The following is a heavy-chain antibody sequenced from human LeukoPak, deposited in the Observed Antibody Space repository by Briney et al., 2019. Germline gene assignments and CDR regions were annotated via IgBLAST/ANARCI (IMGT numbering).Heavy chain of an antibody. CDR3: ARGLWSGYYYYYMDV. V-gene: IGHV1-69*06. Sequence: AASVKVSCKASGGTFSSYAISWVRQAPGQGLEWMGGIIPIFGTANYAQKFQGRVTITADKSTSTAYMELSSLRSEDTVVYYCARGLWSGYYYYYMDVWGKGTTVTVSS. D-gene: IGHD3-3*01. CDR1: GGTFSSYA. J-gene: IGHJ6*03. CDR2: IIPIFGTA.